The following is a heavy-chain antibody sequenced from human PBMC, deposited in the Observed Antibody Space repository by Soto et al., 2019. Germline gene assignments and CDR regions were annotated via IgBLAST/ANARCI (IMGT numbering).Heavy chain of an antibody. CDR2: INSDGSST. Sequence: EVQLVESGGGLVQPGGSLRLSCAASGFTFSSYWMHWVRQAPGKGLVWVSRINSDGSSTSYADSVKGRFTISRDNAKNTLYLQMNSLRADDTAVYYCARDEDISLLWFGGLSGMDVWGQGTTVTVSS. J-gene: IGHJ6*02. CDR1: GFTFSSYW. CDR3: ARDEDISLLWFGGLSGMDV. D-gene: IGHD3-10*01. V-gene: IGHV3-74*01.